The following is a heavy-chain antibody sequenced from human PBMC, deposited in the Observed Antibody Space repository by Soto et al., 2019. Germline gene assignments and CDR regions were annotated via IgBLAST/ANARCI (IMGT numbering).Heavy chain of an antibody. CDR1: GFTFSSYG. V-gene: IGHV3-33*01. J-gene: IGHJ6*02. D-gene: IGHD6-6*01. CDR2: IWYDGSNK. CDR3: AWPEYSSSSYGMDV. Sequence: GGSLRLSCAASGFTFSSYGMHWVRQAPGKGLEWVAVIWYDGSNKFYADSVKGRFTISRDNAKNSLYLQMNSLRDEDTAVYYCAWPEYSSSSYGMDVWGQGTTVTVSS.